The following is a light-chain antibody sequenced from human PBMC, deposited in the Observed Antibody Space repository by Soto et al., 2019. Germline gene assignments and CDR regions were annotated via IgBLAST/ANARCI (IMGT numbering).Light chain of an antibody. J-gene: IGLJ1*01. V-gene: IGLV1-40*03. CDR2: GNI. CDR3: QSDDNNLGFV. CDR1: SSNIGADYD. Sequence: QSVLTQPPSVSGAPGQRVTLSCIGSSSNIGADYDVHWYQQLPGKAPKLLIYGNINRPSGVPDRFSGSKSGASAALAITGLEAEEADLYCCQSDDNNLGFVFGTGTKLTVL.